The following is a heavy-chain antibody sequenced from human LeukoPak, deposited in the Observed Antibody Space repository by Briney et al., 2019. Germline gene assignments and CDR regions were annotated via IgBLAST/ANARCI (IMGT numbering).Heavy chain of an antibody. CDR1: GLTFSRHG. V-gene: IGHV3-30*03. CDR3: ATWVGDTAMAGLDY. D-gene: IGHD5-18*01. J-gene: IGHJ4*02. Sequence: SGGSLRLSCAASGLTFSRHGMHWVRQAPGKGLEWVSLIAYDGSEQYYADSVKGRFTISRDNSKNTVYLQMNSLRVEDTAVYYCATWVGDTAMAGLDYWGQGTLVTVSS. CDR2: IAYDGSEQ.